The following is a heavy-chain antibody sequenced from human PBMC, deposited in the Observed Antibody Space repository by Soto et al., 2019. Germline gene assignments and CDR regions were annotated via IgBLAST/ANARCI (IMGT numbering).Heavy chain of an antibody. CDR3: AKGARDVDS. CDR1: GFTFSSQT. Sequence: EVQLLESGGGLVQPGGSLRLSCAASGFTFSSQTMSWVRQAPGKGLEWVSVISSSGSTSYTDSVEGRFTISKDSSKNTLYLQLNSLRVEGTAVYYCAKGARDVDSWGQGTLVTVSS. J-gene: IGHJ4*02. D-gene: IGHD5-12*01. CDR2: ISSSGST. V-gene: IGHV3-23*01.